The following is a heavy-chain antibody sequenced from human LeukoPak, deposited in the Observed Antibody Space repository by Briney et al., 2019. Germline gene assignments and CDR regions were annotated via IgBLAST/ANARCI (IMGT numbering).Heavy chain of an antibody. J-gene: IGHJ4*02. CDR1: GGSFSSYY. Sequence: PSETLSLTCSVSGGSFSSYYWTWIRQPPGKGLEWIGYIFFSGSTNYSPSLKSRVTISIDTSKNQFSLKLSSVTAADTAVYYCARGGYSGYDPLRYWGQGTLVTVSS. CDR2: IFFSGST. V-gene: IGHV4-59*01. D-gene: IGHD5-12*01. CDR3: ARGGYSGYDPLRY.